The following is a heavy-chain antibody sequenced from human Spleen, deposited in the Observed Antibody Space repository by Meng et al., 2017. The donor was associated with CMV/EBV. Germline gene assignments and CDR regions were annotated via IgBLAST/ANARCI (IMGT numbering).Heavy chain of an antibody. D-gene: IGHD3-10*01. CDR2: ISDSGDSP. CDR1: GFTFKSYA. Sequence: GESLKISCTASGFTFKSYAMTWVRQAPGKGLEWISLISDSGDSPYYADSVKGRFIISRDNSKKTLYLQMNSLRAEDTAVYYCAKDSRTYYYASGSYSKGGFDYWGQGSLVTVSS. J-gene: IGHJ4*02. V-gene: IGHV3-23*01. CDR3: AKDSRTYYYASGSYSKGGFDY.